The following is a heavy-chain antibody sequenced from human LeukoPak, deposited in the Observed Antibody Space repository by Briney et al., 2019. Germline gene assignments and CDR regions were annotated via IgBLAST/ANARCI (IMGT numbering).Heavy chain of an antibody. CDR3: GRRGSYLDY. Sequence: GGSLTLSCAASGFTFSSYWMNWVRQAPGKGLEWVATIKEDGSEKYYVDSVKRRCTISRDNAKNSLYLQLNSMRAEDTAVYYCGRRGSYLDYWGQGTLVTVSS. J-gene: IGHJ4*02. CDR1: GFTFSSYW. V-gene: IGHV3-7*01. D-gene: IGHD1-26*01. CDR2: IKEDGSEK.